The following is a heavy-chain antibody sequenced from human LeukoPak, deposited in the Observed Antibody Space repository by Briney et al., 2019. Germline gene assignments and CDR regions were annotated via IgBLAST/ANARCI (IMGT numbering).Heavy chain of an antibody. V-gene: IGHV4-4*07. CDR3: ARGEAPRYNWNYDWFDP. CDR2: IYTSGST. Sequence: SETLSLTCTVSGGSISSYYWSWIRQPAGKGLEWIGRIYTSGSTNYNPSLKSRVTMSVDTSKNQFSLKLSSVTAADTAVYYCARGEAPRYNWNYDWFDPWGQGILVTVSS. D-gene: IGHD1-7*01. CDR1: GGSISSYY. J-gene: IGHJ5*02.